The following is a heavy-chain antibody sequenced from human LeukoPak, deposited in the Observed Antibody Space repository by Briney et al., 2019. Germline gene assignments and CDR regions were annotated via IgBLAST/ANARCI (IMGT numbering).Heavy chain of an antibody. CDR1: GFTFSSYG. Sequence: PGGTLRLSCAASGFTFSSYGMGWVRQAPGKGLEWVSYISSNGTTIYYADSVKGRFTISRDNAKNSLYLQMNSLRAEDTAVYYCARRRDSGSLQHFDYWGQGTLVTVSS. J-gene: IGHJ4*02. CDR2: ISSNGTTI. V-gene: IGHV3-48*04. D-gene: IGHD1-26*01. CDR3: ARRRDSGSLQHFDY.